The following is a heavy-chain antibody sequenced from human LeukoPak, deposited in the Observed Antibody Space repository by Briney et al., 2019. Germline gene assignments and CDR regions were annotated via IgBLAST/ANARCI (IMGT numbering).Heavy chain of an antibody. CDR2: IYSDGSRT. J-gene: IGHJ3*02. D-gene: IGHD1-26*01. CDR1: GLTFSNYW. CDR3: ARSGRGGAFDI. V-gene: IGHV3-74*01. Sequence: PGGSLRLSCAASGLTFSNYWMHWVRQGPGKGLVWVSRIYSDGSRTTYADSVKGRFTISGDNAKNTLYLQMNRLRAEDTAVYFCARSGRGGAFDIWGQGTMVTVSS.